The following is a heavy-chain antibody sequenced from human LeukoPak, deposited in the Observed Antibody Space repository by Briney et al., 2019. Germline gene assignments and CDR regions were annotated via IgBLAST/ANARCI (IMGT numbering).Heavy chain of an antibody. CDR2: IYYSGST. D-gene: IGHD1-26*01. J-gene: IGHJ4*02. CDR1: GDSISSDFYY. V-gene: IGHV4-61*01. CDR3: ARGQELPRS. Sequence: ASQTLSLTCTVSGDSISSDFYYWSWIRQHPGKGLEWIGYIYYSGSTNYNPSLKSRVTISVDTSKNQFSLKLSSVTAADTAVYYCARGQELPRSWGQGTLVTVSS.